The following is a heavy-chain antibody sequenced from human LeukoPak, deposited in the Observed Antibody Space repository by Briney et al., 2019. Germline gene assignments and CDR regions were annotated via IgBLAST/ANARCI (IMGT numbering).Heavy chain of an antibody. CDR1: GFSFSTYD. CDR3: ARVVGGTWLVDY. D-gene: IGHD1-26*01. Sequence: GGSLRLSCAASGFSFSTYDMHWVRQAPGKGLEWVAIISCDGSSKYYAESVKGRFTISRDNSKNTLYLEMNRLRDEDTAVYYCARVVGGTWLVDYWGQGTLVTVSS. CDR2: ISCDGSSK. V-gene: IGHV3-30-3*01. J-gene: IGHJ4*02.